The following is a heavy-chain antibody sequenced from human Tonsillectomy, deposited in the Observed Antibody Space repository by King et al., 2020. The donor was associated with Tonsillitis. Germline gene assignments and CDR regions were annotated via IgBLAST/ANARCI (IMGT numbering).Heavy chain of an antibody. CDR2: ISYDGSNQ. V-gene: IGHV3-30*18. J-gene: IGHJ6*02. Sequence: VQLVESGGGVVQPGRSLRLSCAASGFSFSIYGMHWVRQAPGKGLEWVAVISYDGSNQYYADSVKGRFTISRDNSKHTLYLQMNSLRAEDTAVYYCAKDNLAYCSRTSCYAEYGMDVWGQGTTVTVSS. D-gene: IGHD2-2*01. CDR3: AKDNLAYCSRTSCYAEYGMDV. CDR1: GFSFSIYG.